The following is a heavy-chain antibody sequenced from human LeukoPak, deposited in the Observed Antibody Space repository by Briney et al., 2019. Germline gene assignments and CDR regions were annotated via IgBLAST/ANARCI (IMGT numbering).Heavy chain of an antibody. CDR3: AREASDYYDSSGGFDY. Sequence: GGSLRLSCAASGFTFSSYWMNWVRQAPGKGLEWVANIKQDGSDKYYVDSVKGRFTISSDNAKNSLYLQMNSLRAEDTAVYYGAREASDYYDSSGGFDYWGQGTLVTVSS. CDR1: GFTFSSYW. D-gene: IGHD3-22*01. V-gene: IGHV3-7*01. J-gene: IGHJ4*02. CDR2: IKQDGSDK.